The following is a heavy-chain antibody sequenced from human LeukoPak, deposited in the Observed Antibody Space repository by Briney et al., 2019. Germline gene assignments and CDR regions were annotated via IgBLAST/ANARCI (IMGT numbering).Heavy chain of an antibody. CDR1: GFTFSSYW. Sequence: PGGSLRLSCAASGFTFSSYWMHWVRQAPGKGLVWVSRINSDGSSTSYADSVKGRFTISRDNAKNTLYLQMNSLRAEDTAVYYRAREAPYYYYMDVWGKGTTVTISS. V-gene: IGHV3-74*01. CDR3: AREAPYYYYMDV. J-gene: IGHJ6*03. CDR2: INSDGSST.